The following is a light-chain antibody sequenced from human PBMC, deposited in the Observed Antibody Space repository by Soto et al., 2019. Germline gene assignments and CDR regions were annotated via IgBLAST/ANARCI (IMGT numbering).Light chain of an antibody. V-gene: IGKV3-11*01. CDR3: QP. CDR1: QNVDKF. J-gene: IGKJ3*01. CDR2: GAS. Sequence: IELTQSPATLSLSPGDTATLSCRASQNVDKFLAWYQQKPGQAPRLLIYGASSRATGITDRFSGSGSGTDFTLTNDRLVGEECTGDHFQPFG.